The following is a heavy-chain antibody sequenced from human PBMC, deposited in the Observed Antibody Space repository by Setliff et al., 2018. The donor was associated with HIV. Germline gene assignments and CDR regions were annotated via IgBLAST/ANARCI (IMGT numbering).Heavy chain of an antibody. D-gene: IGHD2-21*02. J-gene: IGHJ4*02. Sequence: SETLSLTCTVSGGSISTGVYYWSWIRQPADKALEWIGRISASGSTNYNPSLESRVTISLDTSKNQFSLKLTSVTAADTAVYYCARLSGDYYYFDYWGQGTLVTVSS. V-gene: IGHV4-61*02. CDR2: ISASGST. CDR3: ARLSGDYYYFDY. CDR1: GGSISTGVYY.